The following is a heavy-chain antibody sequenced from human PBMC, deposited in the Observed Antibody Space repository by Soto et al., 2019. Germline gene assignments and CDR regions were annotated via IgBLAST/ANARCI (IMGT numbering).Heavy chain of an antibody. CDR2: IIPIFGTA. D-gene: IGHD3-22*01. CDR3: ARVDSSGYYPSYYYYGMDV. J-gene: IGHJ6*02. V-gene: IGHV1-69*01. Sequence: QVQLVQSGAEVKKPGSSVKVSCKASGGTFSSYAISWVRQAPGQGLEWMGGIIPIFGTANYAQKFQGRVTITADESTSTAYMELSSVRSEDTAVYYCARVDSSGYYPSYYYYGMDVWGQGTTVTVSS. CDR1: GGTFSSYA.